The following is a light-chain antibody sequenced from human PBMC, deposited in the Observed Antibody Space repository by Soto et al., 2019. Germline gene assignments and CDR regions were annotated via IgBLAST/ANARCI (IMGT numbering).Light chain of an antibody. CDR2: GAS. CDR1: QSVSSSF. J-gene: IGKJ1*01. CDR3: QQYGSSPPWT. V-gene: IGKV3-20*01. Sequence: EIVLTQSPGTLSLSPGERATPSCRASQSVSSSFLAWYQQKPGQAPRLLIYGASIRATGIPDRFSGSGSGTDFTLTISRLEPEDFAVYYCQQYGSSPPWTFGQGTKVEIK.